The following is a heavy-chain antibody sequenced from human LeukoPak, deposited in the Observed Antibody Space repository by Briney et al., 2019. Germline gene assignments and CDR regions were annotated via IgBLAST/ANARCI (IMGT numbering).Heavy chain of an antibody. J-gene: IGHJ4*01. D-gene: IGHD4-17*01. Sequence: SGPTLVKPTQTLTLTCTFSGFSLSTSGVGVGWIRQPPGKALERLALIYWDDDKRYSPSLKSRLTITKDTSKNQVVLTMTNMDPEDTATYYCAHSSIRGLILCPFDYWGRGTLVTVSS. CDR1: GFSLSTSGVG. V-gene: IGHV2-5*02. CDR3: AHSSIRGLILCPFDY. CDR2: IYWDDDK.